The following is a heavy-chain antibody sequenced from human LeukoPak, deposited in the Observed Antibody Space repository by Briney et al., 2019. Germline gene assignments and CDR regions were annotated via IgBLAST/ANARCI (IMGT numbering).Heavy chain of an antibody. J-gene: IGHJ4*02. D-gene: IGHD3-22*01. V-gene: IGHV3-21*01. CDR3: ARRGPYYDSRFDY. Sequence: PGGSLRLSCAASGFTFSSYSMKWVRQAAGKGLEWVSSISSSSSYIYYADSVKGRFTISRDNAKNSLYLQMNSLRAEDTAVYYCARRGPYYDSRFDYWGQGTLVTVSS. CDR1: GFTFSSYS. CDR2: ISSSSSYI.